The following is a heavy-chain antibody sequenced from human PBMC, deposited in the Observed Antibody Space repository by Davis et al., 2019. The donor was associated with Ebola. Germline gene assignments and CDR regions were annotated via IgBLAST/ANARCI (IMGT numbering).Heavy chain of an antibody. CDR3: AREIVVVPAASAGRDY. J-gene: IGHJ4*02. D-gene: IGHD2-2*01. CDR1: GFTFSSYS. Sequence: GESLKISCAASGFTFSSYSMNWVRQAPGKGLEWVSSISSSSSYIYYADSVKGRFTISRDNAKNSLYLQMNSLRAEDTAVYYCAREIVVVPAASAGRDYWGQGTLVTVSS. CDR2: ISSSSSYI. V-gene: IGHV3-21*01.